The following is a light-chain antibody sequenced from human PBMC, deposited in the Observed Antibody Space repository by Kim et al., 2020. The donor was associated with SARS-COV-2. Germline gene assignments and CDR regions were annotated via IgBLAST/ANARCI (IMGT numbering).Light chain of an antibody. V-gene: IGKV3-15*01. CDR3: QQYNSWPLT. Sequence: VSPGERAPLSCRASQSVRSNLAWYQQKPGQAPRLLIYGESTRATGIPARLSGSGSGTELTLTINSLQSEDFAVYYCQQYNSWPLTFGGGTKVDIK. CDR1: QSVRSN. CDR2: GES. J-gene: IGKJ4*01.